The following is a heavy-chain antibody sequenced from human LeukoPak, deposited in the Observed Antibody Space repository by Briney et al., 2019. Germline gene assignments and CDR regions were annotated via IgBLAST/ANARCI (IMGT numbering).Heavy chain of an antibody. CDR2: TYYRDKLYN. CDR1: GDSVSSNSAA. Sequence: SQTLSLTCAISGDSVSSNSAAWNWIRQSPSGGLEWLGRTYYRDKLYNDHAVSVKSRITINPDTSRNKFSLQLNSVTPEDTAVYYCARAYSSSWYYFDYWGQGTLVTVSS. J-gene: IGHJ4*02. V-gene: IGHV6-1*01. CDR3: ARAYSSSWYYFDY. D-gene: IGHD6-13*01.